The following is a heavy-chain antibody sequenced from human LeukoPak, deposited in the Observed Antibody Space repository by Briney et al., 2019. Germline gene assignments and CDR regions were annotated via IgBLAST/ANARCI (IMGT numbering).Heavy chain of an antibody. V-gene: IGHV3-23*01. Sequence: GGSLRLSCATSGFTFSSYAMSWVSHAPGKGLEWVSGIGDSGGSTYYADSVKGRFTISRDNSKNTVYLQMNSLRTEDTAVYYCAKAEGYDILTGLDYWGQGTLVTVSS. CDR1: GFTFSSYA. CDR3: AKAEGYDILTGLDY. D-gene: IGHD3-9*01. CDR2: IGDSGGST. J-gene: IGHJ4*02.